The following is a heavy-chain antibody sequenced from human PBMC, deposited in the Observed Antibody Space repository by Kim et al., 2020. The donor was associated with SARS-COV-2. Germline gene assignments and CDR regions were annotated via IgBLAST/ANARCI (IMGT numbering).Heavy chain of an antibody. CDR3: AREWSPMDVDGMDV. Sequence: SETLSLTCTVSGGSISSYYWSWIRQPPGKGLEWIGYIYYSGSTNYNPSLKSRVTISVDTSKNQFSLKLSSVTAADTAVYYCAREWSPMDVDGMDVWGQGTTVTVSS. J-gene: IGHJ6*02. V-gene: IGHV4-59*01. CDR2: IYYSGST. D-gene: IGHD2-2*03. CDR1: GGSISSYY.